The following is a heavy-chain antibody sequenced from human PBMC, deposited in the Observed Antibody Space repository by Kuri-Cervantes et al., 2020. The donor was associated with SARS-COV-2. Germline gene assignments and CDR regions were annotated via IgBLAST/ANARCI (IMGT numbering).Heavy chain of an antibody. D-gene: IGHD4-11*01. CDR3: ARSLTTTYSF. CDR1: GFTFSDHY. CDR2: SSNKVYRYTT. J-gene: IGHJ1*01. V-gene: IGHV3-72*01. Sequence: GESLKISCATSGFTFSDHYIDWVRQAPGKGLEWVGRSSNKVYRYTTEYATFVKGRFTISRDFSKNSLSLQMDSLTTEDTAVYYCARSLTTTYSFWGQGTLVTVSS.